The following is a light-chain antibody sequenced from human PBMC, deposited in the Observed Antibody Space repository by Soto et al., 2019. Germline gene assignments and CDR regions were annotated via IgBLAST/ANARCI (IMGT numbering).Light chain of an antibody. CDR1: QDISNY. CDR2: DAS. CDR3: QQYDNLPGLT. Sequence: DIQMTQSPSSLSASVGDRVTITCQASQDISNYLNWYQQKPGKAPKLLIYDASNLETGVPSRFSGSGSGTDFTFTISSLQPEDIATYYGQQYDNLPGLTFGGGTKVEIK. V-gene: IGKV1-33*01. J-gene: IGKJ4*01.